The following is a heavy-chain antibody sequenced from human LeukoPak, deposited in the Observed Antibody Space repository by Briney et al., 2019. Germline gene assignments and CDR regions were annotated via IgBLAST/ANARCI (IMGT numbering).Heavy chain of an antibody. Sequence: PGESLKISCGASGFSFSSYWMRWVRQAPGKGLMWVSRVNNDGSSTTYADSVEGRFTISRDNARNTLYLQMNSLRAEDTAVYYCARSSYPYYFDYWGQGTLVTVSS. CDR3: ARSSYPYYFDY. D-gene: IGHD6-19*01. J-gene: IGHJ4*02. CDR1: GFSFSSYW. V-gene: IGHV3-74*01. CDR2: VNNDGSST.